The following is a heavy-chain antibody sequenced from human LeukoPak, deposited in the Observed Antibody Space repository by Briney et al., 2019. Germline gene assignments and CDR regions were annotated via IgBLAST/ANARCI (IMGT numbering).Heavy chain of an antibody. V-gene: IGHV3-21*01. CDR2: ISSGSIYI. D-gene: IGHD6-13*01. CDR3: ARDREYSSSWYMSYYYYYMDV. Sequence: GGSLRLSCAVSGFTFSNYVLHWVRQAPGKGLEWLSSISSGSIYIYYADSVEGRFTISRDNAKNSLYLQMNSLRAEDTAVYYCARDREYSSSWYMSYYYYYMDVWGKGTTVTVSS. CDR1: GFTFSNYV. J-gene: IGHJ6*03.